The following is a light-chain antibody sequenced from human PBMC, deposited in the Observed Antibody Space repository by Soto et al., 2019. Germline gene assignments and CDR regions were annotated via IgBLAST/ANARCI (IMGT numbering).Light chain of an antibody. CDR2: DVS. Sequence: QSALTQPASVSGSPGQSITISCTGTSSDVGGYNYVSWYQQHPGKAPKLMIYDVSNRPSGVSNRFSGSKSGNTASLTISGRQADDEADYYCSSYKSSSTPVVFGGGTKLTVL. V-gene: IGLV2-14*01. J-gene: IGLJ2*01. CDR3: SSYKSSSTPVV. CDR1: SSDVGGYNY.